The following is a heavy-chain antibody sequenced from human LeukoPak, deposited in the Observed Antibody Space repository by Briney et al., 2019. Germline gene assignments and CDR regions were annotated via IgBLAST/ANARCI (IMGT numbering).Heavy chain of an antibody. CDR3: AKDDYGDYPYYYYGMDV. CDR2: ISGSGDST. Sequence: GGSLRLSCAASGFTFSSYAMSWVRQAPGKGLEWVSAISGSGDSTYYADSVKGRFTISRDNSKNTLFLQMNSLRAEDTAVYYCAKDDYGDYPYYYYGMDVWGQGTTVTVSS. J-gene: IGHJ6*02. V-gene: IGHV3-23*01. CDR1: GFTFSSYA. D-gene: IGHD4-17*01.